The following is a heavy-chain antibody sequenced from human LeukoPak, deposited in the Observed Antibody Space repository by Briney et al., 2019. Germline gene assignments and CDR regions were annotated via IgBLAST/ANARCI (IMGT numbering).Heavy chain of an antibody. J-gene: IGHJ3*02. D-gene: IGHD2-2*02. CDR3: ARDSSVWYQLLYGAFDM. CDR1: GGSISSSSYY. Sequence: PSETLSLTCTVSGGSISSSSYYWGWIRQPPGKGLEWIGSIYHSGSTNYSSSLKSRVTISVDKSKNQFSLKLRSVTAADTAVYYCARDSSVWYQLLYGAFDMWGQGTMVTVSS. V-gene: IGHV4-39*07. CDR2: IYHSGST.